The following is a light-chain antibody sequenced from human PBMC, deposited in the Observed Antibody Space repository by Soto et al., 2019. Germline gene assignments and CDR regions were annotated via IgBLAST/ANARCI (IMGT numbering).Light chain of an antibody. CDR3: SSYTTSNTRQIV. J-gene: IGLJ1*01. V-gene: IGLV2-14*01. CDR1: SNDVGGYNY. CDR2: DVS. Sequence: QSVLTQPASVSVSPGQSITISCTGTSNDVGGYNYVSWYQQHPGKAPKFMIYDVSNRPSGVSNRFSGSKSGNTASLTISGLQAEDEADYYCSSYTTSNTRQIVFGTGTKVTVL.